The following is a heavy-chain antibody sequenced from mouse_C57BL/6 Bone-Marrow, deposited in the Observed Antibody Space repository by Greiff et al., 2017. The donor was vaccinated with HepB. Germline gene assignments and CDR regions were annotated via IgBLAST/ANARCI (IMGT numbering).Heavy chain of an antibody. D-gene: IGHD4-1*01. J-gene: IGHJ4*01. CDR1: GFSLTSYG. CDR2: IWSGGST. CDR3: ARRTELGRYYAMDY. Sequence: QVQLKQSGPGLVQPSQSLSITCTVSGFSLTSYGVHWVRQSPGKGLEWLGVIWSGGSTDYNAAFISRLSISKDNSKSQVFFKMNSLQADDTAIYYCARRTELGRYYAMDYWGQGTSVTVSS. V-gene: IGHV2-2*01.